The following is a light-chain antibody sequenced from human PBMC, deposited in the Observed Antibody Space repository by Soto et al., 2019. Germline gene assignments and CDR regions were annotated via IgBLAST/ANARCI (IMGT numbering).Light chain of an antibody. CDR1: RAINNY. V-gene: IGKV1-39*01. J-gene: IGKJ2*01. CDR3: QQSYSTPPN. Sequence: IPMTQSPSSLSASVGDRVTLTCRTSRAINNYVNWYQHHPGRVPKLLISSASILQTGVPSRFSAGGSGTHFALTVSNLQPEDVATDYCQQSYSTPPNFGQGTKLEI. CDR2: SAS.